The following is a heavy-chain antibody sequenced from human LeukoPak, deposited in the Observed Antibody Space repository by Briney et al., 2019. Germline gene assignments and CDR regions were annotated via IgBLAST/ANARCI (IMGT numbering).Heavy chain of an antibody. V-gene: IGHV1-2*02. D-gene: IGHD6-13*01. CDR2: INPNSGGT. Sequence: ASVKVSCKASGYTFTGYYMHWVRQAPGQGLEWMGWINPNSGGTNYAQKFQGRVTMTRDTSISTAYMELSRLRSDDTAVYYCARGSSSWYQSAEYFQHWGQGTLVTVSS. CDR1: GYTFTGYY. CDR3: ARGSSSWYQSAEYFQH. J-gene: IGHJ1*01.